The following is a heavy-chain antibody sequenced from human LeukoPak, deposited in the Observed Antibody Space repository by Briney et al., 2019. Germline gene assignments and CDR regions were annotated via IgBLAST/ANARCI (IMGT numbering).Heavy chain of an antibody. CDR3: ARHAGSSSYYYYMDV. CDR2: ISPYNDNT. D-gene: IGHD3-10*01. CDR1: GYNFINYG. Sequence: GASVKVSCKASGYNFINYGINWVRQAPGQGLGWMGWISPYNDNTNHAQNLQGRVTMTTDASTNTAYMELRSLRSDDTAVYYCARHAGSSSYYYYMDVWGQGTTVTVSS. V-gene: IGHV1-18*01. J-gene: IGHJ6*03.